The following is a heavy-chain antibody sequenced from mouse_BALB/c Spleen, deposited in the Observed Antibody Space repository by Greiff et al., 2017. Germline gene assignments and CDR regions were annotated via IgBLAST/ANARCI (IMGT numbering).Heavy chain of an antibody. J-gene: IGHJ2*01. CDR3: ARSRGYFDY. CDR2: ISYSGST. Sequence: EVMLVESGPGLVKPSQSLSLTCTVTGYSITSDYAWNWIRQFPGNKLEWMGYISYSGSTSYNPSLKSRISITRDTSKNQFFLQLNSVTTEDTATYYCARSRGYFDYWGQGTTLTVSS. V-gene: IGHV3-2*02. CDR1: GYSITSDYA.